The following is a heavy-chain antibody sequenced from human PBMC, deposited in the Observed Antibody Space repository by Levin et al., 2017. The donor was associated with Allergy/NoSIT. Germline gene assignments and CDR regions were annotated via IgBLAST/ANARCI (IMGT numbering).Heavy chain of an antibody. J-gene: IGHJ4*02. CDR2: IYHRGNT. CDR3: ARLNSRAAAGYFDY. V-gene: IGHV4-39*07. D-gene: IGHD6-13*01. CDR1: GGSISSSTSY. Sequence: PSETLSLTCTVSGGSISSSTSYWGWIRQPPGKGLEWIGNIYHRGNTFFSPSLKSRVTISVDMSKNQFSLKLTSLTAADTAVYYCARLNSRAAAGYFDYWGQGTLVTVST.